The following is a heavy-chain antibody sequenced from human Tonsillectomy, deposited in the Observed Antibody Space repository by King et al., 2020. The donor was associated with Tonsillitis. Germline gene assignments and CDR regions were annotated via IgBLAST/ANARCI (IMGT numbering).Heavy chain of an antibody. D-gene: IGHD2-2*02. V-gene: IGHV1-2*02. CDR1: GYTFTGYY. CDR3: GRVRCSSTSCYTVRWFDP. Sequence: QLVQSGAEVKKPGASVKVSCKATGYTFTGYYMHWVRQAPGQGLEWMGWINPNRGGTNYAQKFQGRVTMTRATSISTAYMELSRRRCDDTAVYYCGRVRCSSTSCYTVRWFDPWGQGTLVTVSS. J-gene: IGHJ5*02. CDR2: INPNRGGT.